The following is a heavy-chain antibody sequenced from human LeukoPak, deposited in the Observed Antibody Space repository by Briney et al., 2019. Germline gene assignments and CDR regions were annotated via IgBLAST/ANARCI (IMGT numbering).Heavy chain of an antibody. V-gene: IGHV4-30-4*08. D-gene: IGHD3-22*01. Sequence: SETLSLTCTVSGGSISSGDYYWSWIRQPPGKGLEWIGYIYYSGSTYYNPSLKSRVTISVDTSKNQFSLKLSSVTAADTAVYYCSRYRDSSGYRDHAFHIWRQATMVTVSS. J-gene: IGHJ3*02. CDR2: IYYSGST. CDR3: SRYRDSSGYRDHAFHI. CDR1: GGSISSGDYY.